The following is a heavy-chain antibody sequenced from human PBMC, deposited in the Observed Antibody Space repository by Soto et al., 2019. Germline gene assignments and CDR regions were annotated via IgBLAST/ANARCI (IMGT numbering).Heavy chain of an antibody. Sequence: PSETLSLTCAVSGYSISSGYYWGWIRQPPGKGLEWIGSIYHSGSTYYNPSLKSRVTISVDTSKNQFSLKLSSVTAADTAVYYCARDMYYYDSSGYYYRSFDYWGQGTLFTVS. D-gene: IGHD3-22*01. CDR3: ARDMYYYDSSGYYYRSFDY. V-gene: IGHV4-38-2*02. CDR2: IYHSGST. CDR1: GYSISSGYY. J-gene: IGHJ4*02.